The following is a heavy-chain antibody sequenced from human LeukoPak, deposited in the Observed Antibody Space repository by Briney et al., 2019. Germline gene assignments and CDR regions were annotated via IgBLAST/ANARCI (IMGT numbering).Heavy chain of an antibody. V-gene: IGHV3-30*02. J-gene: IGHJ4*02. Sequence: GGSLRLSCAASGFTFSSYGMHWVRQAPGKGLEWVAFIRFDGSNKYYADSVKGRFTISRDNSKNTLYLQMNSLRAEDTAVYYCAKDWRHGIVVVPAAPLDYWGQGTLVTVSS. CDR2: IRFDGSNK. CDR3: AKDWRHGIVVVPAAPLDY. D-gene: IGHD2-2*01. CDR1: GFTFSSYG.